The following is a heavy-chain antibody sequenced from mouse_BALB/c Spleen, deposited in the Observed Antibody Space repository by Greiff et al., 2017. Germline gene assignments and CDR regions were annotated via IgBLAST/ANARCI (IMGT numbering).Heavy chain of an antibody. Sequence: VQLQQSGPELVKPGASVKISCKASGYAFSSSWMNWVKQRPGQGLEWIGRIYPGDGDTNYNGKFKGKATLTADKSSSTAYMQLSSLTSVDSAVYFCARDYYGSSYDWYFDVWGAGTTVTVSS. D-gene: IGHD1-1*01. CDR1: GYAFSSSW. CDR3: ARDYYGSSYDWYFDV. CDR2: IYPGDGDT. V-gene: IGHV1-82*01. J-gene: IGHJ1*01.